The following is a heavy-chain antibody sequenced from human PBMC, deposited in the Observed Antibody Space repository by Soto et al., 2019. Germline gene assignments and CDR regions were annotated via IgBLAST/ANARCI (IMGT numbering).Heavy chain of an antibody. CDR3: ARGWAADGIIGNCSGGSCYGLDP. V-gene: IGHV4-34*01. D-gene: IGHD2-15*01. J-gene: IGHJ5*02. CDR2: INHSGST. Sequence: PSEPLSLTCAVYGGSFRADYWRWIRQPPGKGLEGFGEINHSGSTNYTPSLKSRVTISVETSKNQFSLKLSSVTAADTAVYYCARGWAADGIIGNCSGGSCYGLDPWGQGTLVTVSS. CDR1: GGSFRADY.